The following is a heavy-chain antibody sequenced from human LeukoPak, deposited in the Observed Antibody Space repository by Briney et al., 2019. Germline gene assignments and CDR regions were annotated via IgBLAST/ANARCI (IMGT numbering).Heavy chain of an antibody. J-gene: IGHJ4*02. V-gene: IGHV3-66*01. CDR3: ARAHGDY. CDR1: GFTVSSNY. Sequence: GGSLRLSCAASGFTVSSNYMNWVRQAPGKGLEWVSVIYSGGSTYYADSVKGRFTISRDNSKNTLYLQMNGLRVEDTAVYYCARAHGDYWGQGTLVTVSS. CDR2: IYSGGST.